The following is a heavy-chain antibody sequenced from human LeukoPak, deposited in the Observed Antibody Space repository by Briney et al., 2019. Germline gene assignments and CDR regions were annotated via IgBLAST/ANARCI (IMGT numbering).Heavy chain of an antibody. CDR3: ARDRRLRWPQWVFWYFDY. CDR2: INPSGGSS. J-gene: IGHJ4*02. CDR1: GYTFTSYY. Sequence: ASVKVSCKASGYTFTSYYMHWVRQAPGQGLEWMGIINPSGGSSSYAQKFQGRATMTRDMSTSTVYMELSSLRSEDTAVYYCARDRRLRWPQWVFWYFDYWGQGTLVTVSS. V-gene: IGHV1-46*01. D-gene: IGHD4-23*01.